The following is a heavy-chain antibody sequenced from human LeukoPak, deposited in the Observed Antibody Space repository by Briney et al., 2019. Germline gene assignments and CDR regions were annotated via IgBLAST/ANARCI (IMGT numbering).Heavy chain of an antibody. V-gene: IGHV3-11*01. Sequence: EAGGSLRLSCVASGFTITDYYMSWIRQAPGKGLECISYITNSRSIIYYADSVKGRFTISRDNAKNSLYLQMNSLRAEDTALYHCATSWYWLPYYYYYMDVWGKGTTVTISS. CDR3: ATSWYWLPYYYYYMDV. CDR2: ITNSRSII. J-gene: IGHJ6*03. D-gene: IGHD6-13*01. CDR1: GFTITDYY.